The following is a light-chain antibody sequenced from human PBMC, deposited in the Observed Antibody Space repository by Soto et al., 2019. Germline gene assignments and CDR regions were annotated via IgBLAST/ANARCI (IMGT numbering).Light chain of an antibody. CDR3: QHYNSYSEA. J-gene: IGKJ1*01. V-gene: IGKV3-15*01. CDR1: QSVSSY. CDR2: GAS. Sequence: EIVMTQSPATLSLSPGERATLSCRASQSVSSYLAWYQQKPGQAPRLLIYGASTRATGIPARFSGSGSGTEFTLTISSLQSEDFATYYCQHYNSYSEAFGQGTKV.